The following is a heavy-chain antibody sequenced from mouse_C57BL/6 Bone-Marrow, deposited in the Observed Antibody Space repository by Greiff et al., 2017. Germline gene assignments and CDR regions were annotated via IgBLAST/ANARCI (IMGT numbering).Heavy chain of an antibody. Sequence: EVKLVESGGGLVKPGGSLKLSCAASGFTFSSYAMSWVRQTPEKRLEWVATISDGGSYTYYPDNVKGRFTISRDNAKNNLYLQMSHLKSEDTAMYYCARIPGYDYEDYFDYWGQGTTLTVSS. CDR1: GFTFSSYA. CDR3: ARIPGYDYEDYFDY. V-gene: IGHV5-4*03. J-gene: IGHJ2*01. CDR2: ISDGGSYT. D-gene: IGHD2-4*01.